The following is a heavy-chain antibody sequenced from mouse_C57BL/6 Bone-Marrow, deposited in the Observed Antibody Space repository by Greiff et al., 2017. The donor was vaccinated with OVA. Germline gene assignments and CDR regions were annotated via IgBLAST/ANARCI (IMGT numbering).Heavy chain of an antibody. CDR3: ARDCGTGFAY. J-gene: IGHJ3*01. D-gene: IGHD3-3*01. V-gene: IGHV5-4*01. CDR2: ISDGGSYT. Sequence: EVQVVESGGGLVKPGGSLKLSCAASGFTFSSYAMSWVRQTPEKRLEWVATISDGGSYTYYPDNVKGRFTISRDNAKNNLYLQMSHLKSEDTAMYYCARDCGTGFAYWGQGTLVTVSA. CDR1: GFTFSSYA.